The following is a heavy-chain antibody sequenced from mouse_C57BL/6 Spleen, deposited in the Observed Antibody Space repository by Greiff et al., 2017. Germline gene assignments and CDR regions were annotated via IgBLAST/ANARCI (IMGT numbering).Heavy chain of an antibody. V-gene: IGHV1-61*01. D-gene: IGHD2-1*01. Sequence: QVQLQQPGAELVRPGSSVKLSCKASGYTFTSYWMDWVKQRPGQGLEWIGNIYPSDSETHYNQKFKDKATLTVDKSSSTAYMQLSSLTSEDSAVYYCARRGVYGNFFDYWGQGTTLTVSS. J-gene: IGHJ2*01. CDR2: IYPSDSET. CDR3: ARRGVYGNFFDY. CDR1: GYTFTSYW.